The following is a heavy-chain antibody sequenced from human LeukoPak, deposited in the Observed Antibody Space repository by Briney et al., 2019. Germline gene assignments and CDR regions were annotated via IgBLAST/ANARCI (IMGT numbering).Heavy chain of an antibody. CDR3: ARDPGYDSSGYHNYYFDY. J-gene: IGHJ4*02. D-gene: IGHD3-22*01. V-gene: IGHV3-21*01. CDR2: ISSSSSYI. CDR1: GFTFSSYS. Sequence: GGSLRLSCAASGFTFSSYSMNWVRQAPGKGLEWVSSISSSSSYIYYADSVKGRFTISRDNAKNSLYLQMNRLRVEDTAVYYCARDPGYDSSGYHNYYFDYWGQGTLVTVSS.